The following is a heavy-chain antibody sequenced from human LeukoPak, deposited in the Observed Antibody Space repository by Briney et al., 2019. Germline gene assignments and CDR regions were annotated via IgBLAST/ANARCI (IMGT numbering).Heavy chain of an antibody. V-gene: IGHV4-34*01. D-gene: IGHD4-17*01. CDR1: GGSFSGYY. CDR2: INHSGST. Sequence: SETLSLTCAVYGGSFSGYYWSWIRQPPGKGLEWIGEINHSGSTNYNPSLKSRVTISVDTSKNQFSLKLSPVTAADTAVYYCARAVGVTTVYYFDYWGQGTLVTVSS. J-gene: IGHJ4*02. CDR3: ARAVGVTTVYYFDY.